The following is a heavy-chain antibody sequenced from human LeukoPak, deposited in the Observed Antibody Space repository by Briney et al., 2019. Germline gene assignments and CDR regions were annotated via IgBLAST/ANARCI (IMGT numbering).Heavy chain of an antibody. J-gene: IGHJ6*03. CDR1: GGFISSYY. D-gene: IGHD3-3*01. Sequence: SETLSLTCTVSGGFISSYYWSWIRQPPGKGLEWIGYIYYSGSTNYNPSLKSRVTISVDTSKNQFSLKLSSVTAADTAVYYCARVASYYDFWSGYSQSRTTGYYYYYMDVWGKGTTVTVSS. V-gene: IGHV4-59*01. CDR3: ARVASYYDFWSGYSQSRTTGYYYYYMDV. CDR2: IYYSGST.